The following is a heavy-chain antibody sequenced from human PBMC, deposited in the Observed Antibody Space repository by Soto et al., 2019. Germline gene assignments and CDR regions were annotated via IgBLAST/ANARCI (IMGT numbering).Heavy chain of an antibody. J-gene: IGHJ6*03. CDR3: ARDFYYGSGSYAVNYYYMDV. Sequence: GGSLILSCAASGFTFSSYSMNWVRQAPGKGLEWVSYISSSSSTIYYADSVKGRFTISRDNAKNSLYLQMNSLRAEDTAVYYCARDFYYGSGSYAVNYYYMDVWGKGTTVTVSS. V-gene: IGHV3-48*01. D-gene: IGHD3-10*01. CDR2: ISSSSSTI. CDR1: GFTFSSYS.